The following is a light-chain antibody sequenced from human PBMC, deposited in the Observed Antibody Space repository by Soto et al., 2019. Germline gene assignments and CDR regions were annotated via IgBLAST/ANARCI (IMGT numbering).Light chain of an antibody. V-gene: IGLV1-40*01. J-gene: IGLJ1*01. Sequence: QSVLTQPPSVSGAPGQRVTISCTGSSSNLGAGYDVHWYQQLPGTAPKLLIYDNNNWPSGVPDRFSGSKSGTSASLAITGLQAEDEADYYCQSYDSSLGGSNVFGTGTKVTVL. CDR3: QSYDSSLGGSNV. CDR1: SSNLGAGYD. CDR2: DNN.